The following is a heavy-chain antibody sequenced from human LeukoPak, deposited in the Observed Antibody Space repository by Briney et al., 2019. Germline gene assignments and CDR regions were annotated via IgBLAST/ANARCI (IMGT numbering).Heavy chain of an antibody. CDR2: INPNSGGT. CDR3: ARVPVLRYFDWSPFDY. CDR1: GYTFTSYY. D-gene: IGHD3-9*01. V-gene: IGHV1-2*02. Sequence: GASVKVSCKASGYTFTSYYMHWVRQAPGQGLEWMGWINPNSGGTNYAQKFQGRVTMTRDTSISTAYMELSRLRSDDTAVYYCARVPVLRYFDWSPFDYWGQGTLVTVSS. J-gene: IGHJ4*02.